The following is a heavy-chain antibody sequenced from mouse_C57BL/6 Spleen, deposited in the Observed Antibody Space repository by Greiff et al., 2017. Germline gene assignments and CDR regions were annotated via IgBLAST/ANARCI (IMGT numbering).Heavy chain of an antibody. CDR3: ARSFGYLDY. J-gene: IGHJ2*01. Sequence: QVQLQQPGAELVMPGASVKLSCKASGYTFTSYWMHWVKQRPGQGLEWIGEIDPSDSYTNYNQKFKGKSTLTVDKSSSTAYMQLSSLTSEDSAVYYCARSFGYLDYWGQGTTLTVSS. CDR1: GYTFTSYW. D-gene: IGHD1-2*01. CDR2: IDPSDSYT. V-gene: IGHV1-69*01.